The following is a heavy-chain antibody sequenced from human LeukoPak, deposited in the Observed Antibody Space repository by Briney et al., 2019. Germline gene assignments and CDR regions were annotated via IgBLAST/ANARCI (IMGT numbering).Heavy chain of an antibody. J-gene: IGHJ4*02. CDR3: AKGVVGASSAAAAGYFEN. CDR1: GFTFTSYD. D-gene: IGHD1-26*01. Sequence: GSLRLSCAASGFTFTSYDMSWVRQAPGQGLEWVSVISGGGGNTYYADSVRGRFTISRDNPKNTLYLQLHSLRAEDTAVYYCAKGVVGASSAAAAGYFENWGRGALVTVSS. CDR2: ISGGGGNT. V-gene: IGHV3-23*01.